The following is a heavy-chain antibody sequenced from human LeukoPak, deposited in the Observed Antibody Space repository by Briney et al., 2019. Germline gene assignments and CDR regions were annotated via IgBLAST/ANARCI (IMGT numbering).Heavy chain of an antibody. CDR3: ARGLGPTARFDY. D-gene: IGHD3-16*01. J-gene: IGHJ4*02. CDR1: GYIFSIYW. Sequence: GESLQISCKGSGYIFSIYWIAWVRQMPGKGLEWMGIIYPGDSDTRYSPSFQGQVTISADKSINTAYLQWSSLKASDTAIYYCARGLGPTARFDYWGQGTLVTVSS. CDR2: IYPGDSDT. V-gene: IGHV5-51*01.